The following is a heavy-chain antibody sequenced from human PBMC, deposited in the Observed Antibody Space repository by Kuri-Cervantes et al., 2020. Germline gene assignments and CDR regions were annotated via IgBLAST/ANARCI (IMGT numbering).Heavy chain of an antibody. J-gene: IGHJ3*02. V-gene: IGHV1-2*06. CDR2: INPNSGGT. D-gene: IGHD3-22*01. Sequence: ASVKVSCKASGYTFSGYYMHWVRQAPGQGLEWMGRINPNSGGTNYAQKFQGRVTMTRDTSISTAYMELSRLRSDDTAVYYCARAGITMIPGPRPDAFDIWGQGTMVTVSS. CDR3: ARAGITMIPGPRPDAFDI. CDR1: GYTFSGYY.